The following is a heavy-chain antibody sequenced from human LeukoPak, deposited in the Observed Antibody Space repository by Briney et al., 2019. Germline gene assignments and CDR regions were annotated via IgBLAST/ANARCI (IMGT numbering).Heavy chain of an antibody. J-gene: IGHJ6*03. CDR1: GYTFTSYA. Sequence: GASVKVSCKASGYTFTSYAMNWVRQAPGQGLEWMGWINTNTGNPTYAQGFTGRFVFSLDTSVSTAYPQISSLKAEDTAVYYCAREGSSSWYRVLYYYYYMDVWGKGTTVTVSS. CDR3: AREGSSSWYRVLYYYYYMDV. D-gene: IGHD6-13*01. CDR2: INTNTGNP. V-gene: IGHV7-4-1*02.